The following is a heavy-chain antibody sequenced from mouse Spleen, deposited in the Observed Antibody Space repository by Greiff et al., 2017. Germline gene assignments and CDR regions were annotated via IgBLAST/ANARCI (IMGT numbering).Heavy chain of an antibody. CDR2: ISSGGSYT. CDR3: ARDLDYYGSSSSWFAY. Sequence: EVKLVESGGGLVKPGGSLKLSCAASGFTFSNYAMSWVRQTPEKRLEWVATISSGGSYTYYPDSVKGRFTISRDNAKNTLYLQMSSLRSEDTAMYYCARDLDYYGSSSSWFAYWGQGTLVTVSA. CDR1: GFTFSNYA. V-gene: IGHV5-9-1*01. J-gene: IGHJ3*01. D-gene: IGHD1-1*01.